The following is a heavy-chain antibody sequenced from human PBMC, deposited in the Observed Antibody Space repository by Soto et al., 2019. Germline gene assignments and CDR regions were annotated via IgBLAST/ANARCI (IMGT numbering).Heavy chain of an antibody. J-gene: IGHJ4*02. V-gene: IGHV3-13*01. Sequence: EVQLVESGGGLVQPGGSLRLSCAASGFTFSSYDMHWVRQATGKGLEWVSAIGTAGDTYYPGSVKGRFTISRENAKNSLYLQMNSLRAGDTAVYYCARGPYGSGSPIAPYYFDYWGQETLVTVSS. CDR1: GFTFSSYD. CDR3: ARGPYGSGSPIAPYYFDY. CDR2: IGTAGDT. D-gene: IGHD3-10*01.